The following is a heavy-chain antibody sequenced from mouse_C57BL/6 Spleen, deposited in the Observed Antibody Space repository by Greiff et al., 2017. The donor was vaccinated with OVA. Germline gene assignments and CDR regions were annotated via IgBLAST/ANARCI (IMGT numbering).Heavy chain of an antibody. V-gene: IGHV3-8*01. Sequence: VQLKQSGPGLAKPSQTLSLTCSVTGYSITSDYWNWIRKFPGNKLEYMGYISYSGSTYYNPSLKSRISITRDTSKNQYYLQLNSVTTEDTATYYCARWWGIYYDYDVGYFDVWGTGTTVTVSS. CDR2: ISYSGST. CDR3: ARWWGIYYDYDVGYFDV. J-gene: IGHJ1*03. D-gene: IGHD2-4*01. CDR1: GYSITSDY.